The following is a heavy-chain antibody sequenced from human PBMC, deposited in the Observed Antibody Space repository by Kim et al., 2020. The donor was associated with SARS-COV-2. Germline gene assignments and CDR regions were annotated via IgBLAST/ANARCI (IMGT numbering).Heavy chain of an antibody. J-gene: IGHJ3*02. D-gene: IGHD1-26*01. CDR1: GGSISSYY. V-gene: IGHV4-59*08. Sequence: SETLSLTCTVSGGSISSYYWSWIRQPPGKGLEWIGYIYYSGSTNYNPSLKSRVTISVDTSKNQFSLKLSSVTAADTAVYYCARQLTRPISGSYDFDAFDIWGQGTMVTVSS. CDR2: IYYSGST. CDR3: ARQLTRPISGSYDFDAFDI.